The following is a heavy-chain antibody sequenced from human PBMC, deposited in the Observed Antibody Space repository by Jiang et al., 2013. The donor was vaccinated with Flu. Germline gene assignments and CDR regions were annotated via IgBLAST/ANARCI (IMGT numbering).Heavy chain of an antibody. D-gene: IGHD3-10*01. CDR2: ISGSSSTI. J-gene: IGHJ4*02. CDR1: GFTFNTYS. CDR3: AREAYYYGSGSYSYQDY. Sequence: VQLVESGGGLVQRGGSLRLSCAASGFTFNTYSMNWVRQAPGKGLEWISYISGSSSTIYYADSVEGRFTISRDNAKNSLYLQMDSLRAEDTAVYYCAREAYYYGSGSYSYQDYWGQGTLVTVSS. V-gene: IGHV3-48*01.